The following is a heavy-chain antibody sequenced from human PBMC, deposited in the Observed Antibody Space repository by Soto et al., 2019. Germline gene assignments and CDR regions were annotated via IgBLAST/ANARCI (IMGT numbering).Heavy chain of an antibody. D-gene: IGHD2-15*01. CDR3: ARDNCSGGSCYPYYYYGMDV. CDR2: IIPIFGTT. V-gene: IGHV1-69*13. Sequence: SVKVSCKASGGTFSSYAVSWVRQAPGQGLEWMGGIIPIFGTTNYAQKFQGRVTITADESTSTVYMELSSLRSEDTAVYYCARDNCSGGSCYPYYYYGMDVWGQGTTVTVSS. CDR1: GGTFSSYA. J-gene: IGHJ6*02.